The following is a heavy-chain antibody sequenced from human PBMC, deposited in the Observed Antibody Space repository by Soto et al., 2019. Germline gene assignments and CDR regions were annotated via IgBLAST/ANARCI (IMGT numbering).Heavy chain of an antibody. J-gene: IGHJ3*02. CDR3: ARKKSDYDILTAPTHFDI. CDR1: GGSFSGYY. V-gene: IGHV4-34*02. CDR2: INHSGST. D-gene: IGHD3-9*01. Sequence: QVQLQQWGAGLLKPSETLSLTCAVSGGSFSGYYWSWIRQPPGKGLEWIGEINHSGSTDYNPSLKSRVTISVDTSKKQLSLKVCSVSAAYTAVYYCARKKSDYDILTAPTHFDIWGKGTMLTDSS.